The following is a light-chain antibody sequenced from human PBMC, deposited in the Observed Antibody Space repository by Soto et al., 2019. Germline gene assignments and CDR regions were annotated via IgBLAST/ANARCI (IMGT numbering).Light chain of an antibody. Sequence: AIQMTQSPSSLYASVGDRVTKTCRASQGIGNDLGWYQQKPGKAPKLLIYAASSLHSGVPSRFSGSGSGTDFTLTISTLQPEDFATYYCLQDYNYPYTFGQ. V-gene: IGKV1-6*01. CDR1: QGIGND. CDR3: LQDYNYPYT. CDR2: AAS. J-gene: IGKJ2*01.